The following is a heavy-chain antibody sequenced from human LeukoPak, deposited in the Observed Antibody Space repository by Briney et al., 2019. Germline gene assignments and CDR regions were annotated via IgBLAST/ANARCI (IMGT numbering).Heavy chain of an antibody. V-gene: IGHV4-59*12. CDR2: IYYSGST. D-gene: IGHD3-3*01. CDR1: GGSISSYY. Sequence: PSETLSLTCTVSGGSISSYYWSWIRQPPGKGLEWIGYIYYSGSTNYNPSLKSRVTISVDTSKNQFSLKLSSVTAADTAVYYCARRRNWRGRLESYYFDYWGQGTLVTVSS. CDR3: ARRRNWRGRLESYYFDY. J-gene: IGHJ4*02.